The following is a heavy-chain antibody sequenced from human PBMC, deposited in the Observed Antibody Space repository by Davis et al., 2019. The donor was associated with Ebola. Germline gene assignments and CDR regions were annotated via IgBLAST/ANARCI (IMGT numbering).Heavy chain of an antibody. CDR1: GYSISSGYY. D-gene: IGHD3-22*01. V-gene: IGHV4-38-2*02. J-gene: IGHJ6*04. CDR3: ASLVGYDSSGCV. Sequence: SETLSLTCTVSGYSISSGYYWGWIRQPPGKGLEWIGSIYHSGSTNYNPSLKSRVTISVDTSKNQFSLKLSSVTAADTAVYYCASLVGYDSSGCVWGKGTTVTVSS. CDR2: IYHSGST.